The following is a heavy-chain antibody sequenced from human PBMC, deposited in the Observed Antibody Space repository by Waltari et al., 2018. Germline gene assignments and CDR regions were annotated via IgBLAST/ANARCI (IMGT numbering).Heavy chain of an antibody. D-gene: IGHD6-19*01. CDR2: IKQDGSEK. J-gene: IGHJ4*02. CDR1: GFTFRRYW. Sequence: EVQLVESGGGLVQPGGSLRLSCAASGFTFRRYWMRWVLQAPGKGLEWVANIKQDGSEKYYVDSVKGRFTISRDNAKNSLYLQMNSLRAEDTAVYYCARIYSSGWYAPLEDYWGQGTLVTVSS. V-gene: IGHV3-7*01. CDR3: ARIYSSGWYAPLEDY.